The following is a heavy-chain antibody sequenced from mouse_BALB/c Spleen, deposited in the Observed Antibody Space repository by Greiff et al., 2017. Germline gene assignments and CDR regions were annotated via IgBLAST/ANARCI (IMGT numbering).Heavy chain of an antibody. J-gene: IGHJ1*01. CDR2: ISYDGSN. D-gene: IGHD2-1*01. V-gene: IGHV3-6*02. Sequence: EVKLQESGPGLVKPSQSLSLTCSVTGYSITSGYYWNWIRQFPGNKLEWMGYISYDGSNNYNPSLKNRISITRDTSKNQFFLKLNSVTTEDTATYYCARGAFYYGNPHWYFDVWGAGTTVTVSS. CDR3: ARGAFYYGNPHWYFDV. CDR1: GYSITSGYY.